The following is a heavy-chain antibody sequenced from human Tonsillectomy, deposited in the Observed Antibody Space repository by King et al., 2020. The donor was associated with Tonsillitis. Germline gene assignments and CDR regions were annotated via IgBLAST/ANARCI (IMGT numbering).Heavy chain of an antibody. Sequence: QLQESGSGLVKPSQTLSLTCAVSGGSISSGGYSWSWIRQPPGKGLEWIGYIYHIGSTYYNPSLKSRVTISVDRSKNQFSLKLSSVTAADTAVYYCARDSQWDGYIDYWGQGTLVTVSS. J-gene: IGHJ4*02. CDR1: GGSISSGGYS. V-gene: IGHV4-30-2*01. CDR2: IYHIGST. D-gene: IGHD1-26*01. CDR3: ARDSQWDGYIDY.